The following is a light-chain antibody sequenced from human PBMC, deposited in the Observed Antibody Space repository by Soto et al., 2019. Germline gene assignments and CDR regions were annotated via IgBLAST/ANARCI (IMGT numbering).Light chain of an antibody. V-gene: IGKV3-11*01. CDR1: ETIKKNY. CDR3: QQRSNWLWT. Sequence: EIVLTQSPVSLSLSPGEGSTLSCRASETIKKNYLAWYQQQPGQAPRLLIYDASNRATGIPARFSGSGSGTDFTLTISSLEPEDFAVYYCQQRSNWLWTFGQGTKVDIK. CDR2: DAS. J-gene: IGKJ1*01.